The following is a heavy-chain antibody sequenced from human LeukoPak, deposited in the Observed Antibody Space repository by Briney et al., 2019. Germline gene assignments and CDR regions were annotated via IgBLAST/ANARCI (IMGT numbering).Heavy chain of an antibody. V-gene: IGHV4-59*01. CDR1: GGSISSYY. D-gene: IGHD3-9*01. Sequence: SETLSLTCTASGGSISSYYWSWIRQPPGKGLEWIGYIYYSGSTNYNPSLKSRVTISVDTSKNQFSLKLSSVTAADTAVYYCARGQSYYDILTGYLYYFDYWGQGTLVTVSS. J-gene: IGHJ4*02. CDR2: IYYSGST. CDR3: ARGQSYYDILTGYLYYFDY.